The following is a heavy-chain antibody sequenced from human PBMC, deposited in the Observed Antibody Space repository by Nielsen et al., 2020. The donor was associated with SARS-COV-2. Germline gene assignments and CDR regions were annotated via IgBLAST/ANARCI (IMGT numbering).Heavy chain of an antibody. CDR1: GFTLVDYA. J-gene: IGHJ4*02. CDR3: AKLSGCDSPFDY. D-gene: IGHD1-26*01. CDR2: ISWNSGSI. Sequence: GGSLRLSCAASGFTLVDYAMHWVRQAPGKGLEWVSGISWNSGSIGYADSVKGRFTISRDNAKNSLYLQMNSLRAEDTALYYCAKLSGCDSPFDYWGQGTLVTVSS. V-gene: IGHV3-9*01.